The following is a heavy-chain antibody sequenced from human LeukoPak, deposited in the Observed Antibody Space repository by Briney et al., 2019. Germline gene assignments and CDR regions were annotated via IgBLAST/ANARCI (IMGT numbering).Heavy chain of an antibody. D-gene: IGHD6-13*01. Sequence: ASVKVSCKASGYTFTSYGISWVRQAPGQGLEWMGIINPSGGSTSYAQKFQGRVTMTRDTSTSTVYMELSSLRSEDTAVYYCARDRGSIAAAGPLDYWGQGTLVTVSS. CDR3: ARDRGSIAAAGPLDY. V-gene: IGHV1-46*01. J-gene: IGHJ4*02. CDR2: INPSGGST. CDR1: GYTFTSYG.